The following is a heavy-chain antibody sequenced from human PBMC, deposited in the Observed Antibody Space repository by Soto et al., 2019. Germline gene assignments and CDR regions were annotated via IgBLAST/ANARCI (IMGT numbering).Heavy chain of an antibody. CDR3: AREDYYDSNGYLPVRYYFGMDV. J-gene: IGHJ6*02. CDR1: GYTFTNSG. D-gene: IGHD3-22*01. V-gene: IGHV1-18*01. Sequence: GASVKVSCKASGYTFTNSGISWVRQAPGQGLEWMGWIGAYNGHTKYAQKLQGRVTMTTDTSTSTAYMELRSLKSDDTAVYYCAREDYYDSNGYLPVRYYFGMDVWGQGTTVTVSS. CDR2: IGAYNGHT.